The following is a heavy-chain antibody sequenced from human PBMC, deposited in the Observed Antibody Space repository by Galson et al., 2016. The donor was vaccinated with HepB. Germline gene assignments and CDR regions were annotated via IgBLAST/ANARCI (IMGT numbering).Heavy chain of an antibody. V-gene: IGHV3-15*07. CDR3: TTINPDILGSTRALDS. CDR2: IKSKGYGGTT. D-gene: IGHD1-26*01. J-gene: IGHJ4*02. Sequence: SLRLSCAASGITFSDAWMNWVRQAPGKGLEWVGRIKSKGYGGTTDYAAPVQGRFTISRDDSKSTLYLQMNSLKIEDTGVFYCTTINPDILGSTRALDSWGRGALVTVSS. CDR1: GITFSDAW.